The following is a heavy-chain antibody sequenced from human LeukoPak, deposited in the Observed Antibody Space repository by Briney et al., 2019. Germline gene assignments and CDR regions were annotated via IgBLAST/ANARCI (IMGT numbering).Heavy chain of an antibody. J-gene: IGHJ4*02. V-gene: IGHV4-39*07. CDR2: IYYSGPT. CDR1: GGFISRNSFY. D-gene: IGHD1-26*01. CDR3: ARSAPSGGYYESDY. Sequence: SETLSLTCTVSGGFISRNSFYWGWIRQPPGKGLEWIGSIYYSGPTYYNPSLKSRVTISVDTSKNQFSLKLSSVTAADTAVYYCARSAPSGGYYESDYWGQGTLVTVSS.